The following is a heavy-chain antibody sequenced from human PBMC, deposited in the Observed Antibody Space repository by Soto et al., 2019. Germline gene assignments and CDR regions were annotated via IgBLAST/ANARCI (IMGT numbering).Heavy chain of an antibody. CDR2: ISYDGSNK. Sequence: VQLVESGGGLVKPGGSLRLSCAASGFTFSSYGMHWVRQAPGKGLEWVAVISYDGSNKYYADSVKGRFTISRDNSKNTLYLQMNSLRAEDTAVYYCANVGYHDAFDIWGQGTMVTVSS. CDR1: GFTFSSYG. D-gene: IGHD5-18*01. J-gene: IGHJ3*02. V-gene: IGHV3-30*18. CDR3: ANVGYHDAFDI.